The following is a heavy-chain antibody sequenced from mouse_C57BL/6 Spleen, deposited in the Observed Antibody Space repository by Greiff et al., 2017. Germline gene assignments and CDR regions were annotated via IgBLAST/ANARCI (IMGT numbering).Heavy chain of an antibody. CDR1: GYTFTDYN. J-gene: IGHJ2*01. CDR2: INPNNGGT. V-gene: IGHV1-18*01. CDR3: ARSRFYGSSYAYCDY. D-gene: IGHD1-1*01. Sequence: EVQLQQSGPELVKPGASVKIPCKASGYTFTDYNMDWVKQSHGKSLEWIGDINPNNGGTIYNQKFKGKATLTVDKSSSTAYMELRSLTSEDTAVYYCARSRFYGSSYAYCDYWGQGTTLTVSS.